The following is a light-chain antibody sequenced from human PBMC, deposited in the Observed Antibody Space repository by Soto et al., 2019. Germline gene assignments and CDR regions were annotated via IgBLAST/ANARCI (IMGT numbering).Light chain of an antibody. CDR3: QQYGISEIL. V-gene: IGKV3-20*01. J-gene: IGKJ5*01. Sequence: EMRLKQSPGTLSLSTGARATLSCRASQSVSSSYIAWYQQKRGQAPRRLIYGASIRATGIPDRFSGSGSGTDFTLTISRLEAEDFAVFFCQQYGISEILFGQGTRLEIK. CDR1: QSVSSSY. CDR2: GAS.